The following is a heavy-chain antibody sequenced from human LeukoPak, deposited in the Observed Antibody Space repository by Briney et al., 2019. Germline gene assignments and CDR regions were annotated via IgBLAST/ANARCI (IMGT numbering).Heavy chain of an antibody. CDR1: GYTFTSYD. D-gene: IGHD3-16*01. J-gene: IGHJ4*02. Sequence: ASMKVSCKASGYTFTSYDINWVRQATGQGLEWMGWMNPNSGNTGYAQRCQGRVTMTRNTSISTAYMELSSLRSEDTAVYYCARGGSRGGAVDYWGQGTLVTVSS. CDR3: ARGGSRGGAVDY. CDR2: MNPNSGNT. V-gene: IGHV1-8*01.